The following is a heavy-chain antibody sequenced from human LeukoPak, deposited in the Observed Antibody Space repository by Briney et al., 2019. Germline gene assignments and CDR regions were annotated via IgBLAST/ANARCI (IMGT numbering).Heavy chain of an antibody. D-gene: IGHD6-19*01. CDR3: AKHPLAAVAGQFDY. J-gene: IGHJ4*02. CDR2: ISGSGGST. CDR1: GFTFSSYA. V-gene: IGHV3-23*01. Sequence: GASLRLSCAASGFTFSSYAMSWVRQAPGKGREWVSAISGSGGSTYYADSVKGRFTISRDNSKNTLYLQMNSLRAEDTAVYYCAKHPLAAVAGQFDYWGQGTLVTVSS.